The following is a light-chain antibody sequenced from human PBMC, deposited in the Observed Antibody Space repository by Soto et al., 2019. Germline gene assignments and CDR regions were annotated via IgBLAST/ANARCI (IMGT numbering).Light chain of an antibody. J-gene: IGKJ4*01. CDR2: DAS. V-gene: IGKV3-20*01. CDR3: QKYGTSVLVS. CDR1: QSLANNY. Sequence: EIVLTQSPGTLSLSPGERATLSCRASQSLANNYVAWYQQKPGQSPRILIYDASSRATGIPDRFSGSGSGTDFTLTISRLEPADFAVDYCQKYGTSVLVSFGGGTKVEIK.